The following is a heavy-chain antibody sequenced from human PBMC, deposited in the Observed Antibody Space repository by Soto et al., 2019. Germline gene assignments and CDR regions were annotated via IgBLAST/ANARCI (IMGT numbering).Heavy chain of an antibody. CDR1: GYTFTSCG. J-gene: IGHJ4*02. Sequence: ASVKVSCKASGYTFTSCGSSWVRQAPGQGLEWMGWISAYNGNTNYAQKLQGRVTMTTDTSTSTAYMELRSLRSDDTAVYYCARSIAAAVDFDYWGQGTLVTVSS. CDR2: ISAYNGNT. D-gene: IGHD6-13*01. CDR3: ARSIAAAVDFDY. V-gene: IGHV1-18*01.